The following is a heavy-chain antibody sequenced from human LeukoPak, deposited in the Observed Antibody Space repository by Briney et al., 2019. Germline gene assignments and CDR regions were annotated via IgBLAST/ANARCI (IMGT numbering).Heavy chain of an antibody. CDR1: GYTFTSYY. J-gene: IGHJ3*02. D-gene: IGHD6-19*01. Sequence: GASVKVSCKASGYTFTSYYMHWVRQAPGQGLEWMGIINPSGGSTSYAQKFQGRVTMTRDMSTSTVYMELSSLRSEDTAVYYCARLRYSSGWYRNDAFDIWGQGTMVTVSS. V-gene: IGHV1-46*01. CDR2: INPSGGST. CDR3: ARLRYSSGWYRNDAFDI.